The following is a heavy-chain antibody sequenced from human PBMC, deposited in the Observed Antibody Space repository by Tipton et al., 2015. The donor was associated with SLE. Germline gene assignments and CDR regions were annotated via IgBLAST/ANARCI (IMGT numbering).Heavy chain of an antibody. J-gene: IGHJ4*02. CDR2: IYYDGSKR. D-gene: IGHD7-27*01. Sequence: SLRLSCAASGFIFGSYGMHWVRQAPGKGLEWVTSIYYDGSKRYYADSVKGRFTISRDISKNTLFLQMNSLRAEDTAMYYCARDHQLGNVDHWGQGTLVTVSS. CDR1: GFIFGSYG. V-gene: IGHV3-33*01. CDR3: ARDHQLGNVDH.